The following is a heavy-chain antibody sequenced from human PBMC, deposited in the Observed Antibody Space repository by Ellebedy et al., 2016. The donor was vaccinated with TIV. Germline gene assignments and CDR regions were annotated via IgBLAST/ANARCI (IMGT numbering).Heavy chain of an antibody. CDR3: ARGMDSSGWWLIFDY. CDR2: IYYSGST. J-gene: IGHJ4*02. Sequence: SETLSLXXTVSGGSISSSSYYWGWIRQPPGKGLEWIGSIYYSGSTYYNPSLKSRVTISVDTSKNQFSLKLSSVTAADTAVYYCARGMDSSGWWLIFDYWGQGTLVTVSS. V-gene: IGHV4-39*07. CDR1: GGSISSSSYY. D-gene: IGHD6-19*01.